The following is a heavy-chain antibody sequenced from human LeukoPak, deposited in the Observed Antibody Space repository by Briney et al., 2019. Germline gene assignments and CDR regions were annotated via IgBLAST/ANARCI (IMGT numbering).Heavy chain of an antibody. V-gene: IGHV4-59*08. D-gene: IGHD6-19*01. Sequence: SETLSLTCTVSGGSISSYYWSWIRQPPGKGLEWIGYIYYSGSTNYNPSLKSRVTISVDTSKNQFSMKLSSVPAADTAVYYCARMGSGWYYFDYWGQGTLVTVSS. J-gene: IGHJ4*02. CDR2: IYYSGST. CDR3: ARMGSGWYYFDY. CDR1: GGSISSYY.